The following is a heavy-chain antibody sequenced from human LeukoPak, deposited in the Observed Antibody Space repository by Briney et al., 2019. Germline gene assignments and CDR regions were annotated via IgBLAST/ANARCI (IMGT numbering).Heavy chain of an antibody. Sequence: PSETLSLTCAVYGGSFSGYYWSWIRQPPGKGLEWIGEINHSGSTNYNPSLKSRVTISVDTSKNQFSLKLSSVTAADTAVYYCARAGFGELDYWDQGTLVTVSS. CDR2: INHSGST. CDR3: ARAGFGELDY. J-gene: IGHJ4*02. D-gene: IGHD3-10*01. V-gene: IGHV4-34*01. CDR1: GGSFSGYY.